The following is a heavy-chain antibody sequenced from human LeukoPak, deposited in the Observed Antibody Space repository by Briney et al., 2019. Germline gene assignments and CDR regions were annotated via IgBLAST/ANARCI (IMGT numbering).Heavy chain of an antibody. Sequence: ASVKVSCKASGYTFTGYYMHWVRQAPGQGLEWMGWINPNSGGTNYAQKFQGRVTMTRDTSISTAYMELSRLRSDDTAVYYCARDAQRGMVRGSIDYWGQGTLVTVSS. CDR2: INPNSGGT. J-gene: IGHJ4*02. CDR3: ARDAQRGMVRGSIDY. D-gene: IGHD3-10*01. CDR1: GYTFTGYY. V-gene: IGHV1-2*02.